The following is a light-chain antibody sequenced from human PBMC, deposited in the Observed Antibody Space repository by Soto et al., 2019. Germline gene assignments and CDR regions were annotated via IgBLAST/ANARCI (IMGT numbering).Light chain of an antibody. Sequence: QSALTQPPSASGSPGQSVTISCTGTSSDVGGYNYVSWYQQHPGKAPKLMIYEVSKRPSGVPDRFSGSKSGNTASLTVSGLQAEDEADYYCSSYAGSNKSVVFGGGTKAHRP. J-gene: IGLJ2*01. V-gene: IGLV2-8*01. CDR2: EVS. CDR3: SSYAGSNKSVV. CDR1: SSDVGGYNY.